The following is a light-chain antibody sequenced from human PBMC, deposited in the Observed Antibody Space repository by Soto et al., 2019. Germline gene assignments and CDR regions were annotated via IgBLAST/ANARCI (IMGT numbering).Light chain of an antibody. V-gene: IGLV1-40*01. CDR3: QSYDSSLPWV. CDR2: GNS. Sequence: QSVLTQPPSVSGAPGQRVTISCTGSSSNIGAGYDVHWYQHLPGTAPKLLIYGNSNRPSGVPDRFSGSKSGTSASLAITGXXXXXXXDYYCQSYDSSLPWVFGGGTKLTVL. CDR1: SSNIGAGYD. J-gene: IGLJ3*02.